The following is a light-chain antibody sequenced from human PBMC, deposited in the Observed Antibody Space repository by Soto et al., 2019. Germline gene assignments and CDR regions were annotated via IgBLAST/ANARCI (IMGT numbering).Light chain of an antibody. CDR3: QQYNNWPPIT. Sequence: EILMTQSPATLSVSPGERVTLSCRASQSFSSNLAWYQQKPGQAPRLIIYAASTRAAGIPARFSGSGSGTEFTLTISSLQSEDFAVYYCQQYNNWPPITFGQGTRLDIK. CDR1: QSFSSN. J-gene: IGKJ5*01. CDR2: AAS. V-gene: IGKV3-15*01.